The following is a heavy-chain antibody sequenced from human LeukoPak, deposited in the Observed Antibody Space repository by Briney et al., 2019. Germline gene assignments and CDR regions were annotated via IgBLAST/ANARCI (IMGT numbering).Heavy chain of an antibody. J-gene: IGHJ6*03. CDR3: ARAPVSTAYLHYYSMDV. CDR2: IYSSGQS. V-gene: IGHV4-39*07. Sequence: SETLSLTCAVSGGSITSTTDSWAWIRQSPGKGLEWIGSIYSSGQSYYKVSLRSRVTMPVDTSKDLFSLKLTSVTAADTAVYYCARAPVSTAYLHYYSMDVWGKGTMVTVSS. CDR1: GGSITSTTDS. D-gene: IGHD3-16*01.